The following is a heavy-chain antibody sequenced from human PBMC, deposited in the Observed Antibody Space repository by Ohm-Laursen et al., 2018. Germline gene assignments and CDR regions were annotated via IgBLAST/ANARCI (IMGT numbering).Heavy chain of an antibody. CDR1: GDSINSSY. V-gene: IGHV4-59*08. J-gene: IGHJ4*02. CDR2: ISNSGNT. CDR3: ARRGSGGRSFDY. D-gene: IGHD2-15*01. Sequence: SDTLSLTCTVSGDSINSSYWSWIRQPPGKGLEWIGFISNSGNTNYNPSLKSRVTISVDTSKNQISLKLDSATVADTAVFYCARRGSGGRSFDYWGQGSLVTVSS.